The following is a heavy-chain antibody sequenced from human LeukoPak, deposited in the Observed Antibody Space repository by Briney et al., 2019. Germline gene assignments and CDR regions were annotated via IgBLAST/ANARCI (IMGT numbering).Heavy chain of an antibody. Sequence: PGGSLRLSCAASGFTFSSYAMSWVRQAPGKGLEWVSAISGSGGSTYYADSVKGRFTISRDNSKNTLYLQMNSLRAEDTAVYYCAKEPDIIAAAAQRGDYWGQGTLVTVSS. CDR1: GFTFSSYA. V-gene: IGHV3-23*01. CDR2: ISGSGGST. D-gene: IGHD6-13*01. CDR3: AKEPDIIAAAAQRGDY. J-gene: IGHJ4*02.